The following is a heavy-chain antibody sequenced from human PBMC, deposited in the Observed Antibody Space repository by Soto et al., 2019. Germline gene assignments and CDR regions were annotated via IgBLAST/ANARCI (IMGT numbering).Heavy chain of an antibody. CDR2: ISGSGGST. D-gene: IGHD4-17*01. Sequence: EVQLLESGGGLVQPGGSLRLSWAASGFTFSSYAMSWVRQAPGKGLEWVSAISGSGGSTYYADSVKGRFTISRDNSKNTLYLQMNSLRAEDTAVYYCAKVGSDYGDYLALYYYYGMDVWGQGTTVTVSS. V-gene: IGHV3-23*01. CDR3: AKVGSDYGDYLALYYYYGMDV. CDR1: GFTFSSYA. J-gene: IGHJ6*02.